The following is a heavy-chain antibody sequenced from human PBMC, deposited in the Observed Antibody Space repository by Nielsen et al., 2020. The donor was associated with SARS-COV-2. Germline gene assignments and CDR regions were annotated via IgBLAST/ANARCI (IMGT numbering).Heavy chain of an antibody. J-gene: IGHJ4*02. Sequence: ASVKVSCKASGYTFTGYYMHWVRQAPGQGLEWMGWINPNSGGTNYAQKFQGWVTMTRDTSISTAYMELSRLRSDDTAVYYCARDASTTVTTLFDYWGQETLVTVSS. CDR1: GYTFTGYY. D-gene: IGHD4-17*01. V-gene: IGHV1-2*04. CDR3: ARDASTTVTTLFDY. CDR2: INPNSGGT.